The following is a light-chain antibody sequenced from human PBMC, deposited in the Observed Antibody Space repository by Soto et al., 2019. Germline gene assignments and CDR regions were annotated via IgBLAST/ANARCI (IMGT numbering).Light chain of an antibody. Sequence: QSVLTQPPSASGTPGQRVTISCSGSSSNIGSNYVYWYQQLPGTAPKLLIYRNNQRPSGVPDRFSGSNSGTSASLAISGLRSEDEADYYCAAWGDSLSGVVFGGGTKVTVL. CDR2: RNN. J-gene: IGLJ2*01. CDR1: SSNIGSNY. V-gene: IGLV1-47*01. CDR3: AAWGDSLSGVV.